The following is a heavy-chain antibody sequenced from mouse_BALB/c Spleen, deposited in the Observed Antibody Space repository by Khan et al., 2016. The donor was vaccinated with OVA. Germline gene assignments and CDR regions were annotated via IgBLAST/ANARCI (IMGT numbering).Heavy chain of an antibody. Sequence: EVELVESGGGLVKPGGSLKVSCAASGFTFSNYGMSWVRQTPEKRMDWVASISSGGNTYYIDSVKGRFTISRDNVRNILYLQMSSLRSEDTAMYXCARDWWFVYWGQGTLVTVSA. J-gene: IGHJ3*01. V-gene: IGHV5-6-5*01. CDR1: GFTFSNYG. CDR3: ARDWWFVY. CDR2: ISSGGNT. D-gene: IGHD4-1*01.